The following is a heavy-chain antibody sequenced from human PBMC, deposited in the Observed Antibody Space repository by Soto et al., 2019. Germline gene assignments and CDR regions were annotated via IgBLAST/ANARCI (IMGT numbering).Heavy chain of an antibody. CDR2: VSGSGGGT. CDR1: GFTFSTYA. D-gene: IGHD1-7*01. Sequence: PGGSLRLSCSASGFTFSTYAMSWVRQAPGKGLEWVSGVSGSGGGTYYADSVQGRFTISRDNSKNTLSLQMNSLRTEDTAVYYCAKDKGGTTIRTTFYYWGQGALVTVSS. V-gene: IGHV3-23*01. CDR3: AKDKGGTTIRTTFYY. J-gene: IGHJ4*02.